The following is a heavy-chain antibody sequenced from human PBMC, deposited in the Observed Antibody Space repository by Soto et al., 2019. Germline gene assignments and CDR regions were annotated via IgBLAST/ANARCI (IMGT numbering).Heavy chain of an antibody. V-gene: IGHV1-18*01. CDR1: GYTFSNYG. CDR2: ISGYNGNT. J-gene: IGHJ1*01. D-gene: IGHD6-13*01. CDR3: ARGGSSWSAEYYQH. Sequence: ASVKVSCKASGYTFSNYGINWVRQAPGQGPEWMGWISGYNGNTKYTQKLQGRVTMTADTSTSTAYMEVRSLRSDDTAVYYCARGGSSWSAEYYQHWGKGTLVTVSS.